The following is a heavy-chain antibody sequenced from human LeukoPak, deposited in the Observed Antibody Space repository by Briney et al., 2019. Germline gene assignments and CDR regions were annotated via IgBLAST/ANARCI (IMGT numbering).Heavy chain of an antibody. D-gene: IGHD2/OR15-2a*01. CDR2: IFYTGST. V-gene: IGHV4-39*01. Sequence: SETLSLTCTVSGDSISSTSYYRGWIRQPPGKGLERIGTIFYTGSTYYNPSLKSRVTISVDTSKNQFSLRLTSVTAADTAVYFCATQILLCHYYWGQGTLVTVSS. CDR1: GDSISSTSYY. J-gene: IGHJ4*02. CDR3: ATQILLCHYY.